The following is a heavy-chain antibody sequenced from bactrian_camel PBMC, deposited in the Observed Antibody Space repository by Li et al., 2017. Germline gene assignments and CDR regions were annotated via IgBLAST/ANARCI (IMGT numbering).Heavy chain of an antibody. V-gene: IGHV3S40*01. Sequence: DVQLVESGGGLVQPGGSLRLSCTASGFTFSSYRMSWVRQAPGKGLEWVSAINSGGGSTYYADSVKGRFTISRDNAKNTLYLQLNSLKTEDTAMYYCVDREYNRGDWGQGTQVTVS. J-gene: IGHJ4*01. CDR2: INSGGGST. CDR1: GFTFSSYR. CDR3: VDREYNRGD.